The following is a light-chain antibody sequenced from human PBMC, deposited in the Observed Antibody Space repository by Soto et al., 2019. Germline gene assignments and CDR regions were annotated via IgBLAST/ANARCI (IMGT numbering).Light chain of an antibody. CDR2: TNI. V-gene: IGLV1-44*01. CDR1: SSNIGSNP. CDR3: AAWDDSLNGWV. Sequence: VVTQPPSASGTPGQRVTISCSGSSSNIGSNPVNWYQQLPGTAPKLLIYTNIQRPSGVPDRFSGSKSGTSASLAISGLQSEDEADYYCAAWDDSLNGWVFGGGTKLTVL. J-gene: IGLJ3*02.